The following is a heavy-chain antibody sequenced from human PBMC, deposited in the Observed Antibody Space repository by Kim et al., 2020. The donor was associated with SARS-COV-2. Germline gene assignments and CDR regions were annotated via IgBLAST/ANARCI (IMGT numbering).Heavy chain of an antibody. CDR3: ARDLDGDYGN. V-gene: IGHV3-74*01. Sequence: NTRYADSVKGRFIISRDNAKNTLYLQMNSLRVEDTAVYYCARDLDGDYGNWGQGTLVTVSS. D-gene: IGHD4-17*01. J-gene: IGHJ4*02. CDR2: NT.